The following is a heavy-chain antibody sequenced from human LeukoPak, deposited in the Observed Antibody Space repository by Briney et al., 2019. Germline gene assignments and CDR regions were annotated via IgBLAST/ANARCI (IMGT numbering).Heavy chain of an antibody. CDR2: IYHSGST. D-gene: IGHD2-15*01. V-gene: IGHV4-4*02. J-gene: IGHJ4*02. CDR3: ARHATDCSGGSCYFDY. Sequence: SETLSLTCDVSGGSISSGNWWSWVRQPPGKGLEWIGEIYHSGSTTYNPSLKSRVTISVDTSKIQLSLKLSSVTAADTAVYYCARHATDCSGGSCYFDYWGQGTLVTVSS. CDR1: GGSISSGNW.